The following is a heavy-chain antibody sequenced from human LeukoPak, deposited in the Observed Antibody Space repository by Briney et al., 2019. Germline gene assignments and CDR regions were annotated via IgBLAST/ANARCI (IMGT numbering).Heavy chain of an antibody. D-gene: IGHD3-9*01. Sequence: PSETLSLTCTVSGFSISHGYYWGWVRQSPGKGLEWIGSIYHSGSTDYNPSLKSRVTMSVDTSKNQFSLKLSSVTAADTAVYYCARGPERFGLVIITEFDYWGQGTLVTVSS. CDR3: ARGPERFGLVIITEFDY. CDR1: GFSISHGYY. J-gene: IGHJ4*02. V-gene: IGHV4-38-2*02. CDR2: IYHSGST.